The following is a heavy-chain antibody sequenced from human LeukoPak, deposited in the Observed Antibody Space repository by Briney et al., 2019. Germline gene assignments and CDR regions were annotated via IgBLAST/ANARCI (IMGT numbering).Heavy chain of an antibody. D-gene: IGHD1-26*01. Sequence: GGSLRLSCAASGFTFSSYWMSWVRQAPGKGLEWVANIMQDGSEKYYVDSVKGRFTISRDNAKNSLYLQMNSLRAEDTAVYYCASDGWEELHTIYYYYYMDVWGKGTTVTVSS. CDR2: IMQDGSEK. V-gene: IGHV3-7*01. CDR1: GFTFSSYW. J-gene: IGHJ6*03. CDR3: ASDGWEELHTIYYYYYMDV.